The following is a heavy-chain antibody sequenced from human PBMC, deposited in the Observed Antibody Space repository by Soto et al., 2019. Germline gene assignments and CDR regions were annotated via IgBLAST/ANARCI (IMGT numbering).Heavy chain of an antibody. J-gene: IGHJ6*02. Sequence: QVQLQESGPGLVKSSQTLSLTCTVSGGSISSDGNYWSWIRQQPGKVLEWIGYIYYRGSTYYNPSLKSRVTISVYTSKNPFSLKLNSVTAADTAVYYCARARMVRGIIYYYGMDVWGQGTTVTVSS. CDR3: ARARMVRGIIYYYGMDV. V-gene: IGHV4-31*03. CDR2: IYYRGST. CDR1: GGSISSDGNY. D-gene: IGHD3-10*01.